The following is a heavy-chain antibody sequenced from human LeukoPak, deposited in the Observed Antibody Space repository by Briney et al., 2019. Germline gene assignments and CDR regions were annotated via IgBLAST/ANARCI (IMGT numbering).Heavy chain of an antibody. CDR1: GFTFSSG. CDR3: AKGELHFNTCSFDY. D-gene: IGHD1-26*01. CDR2: ISYDGNHK. J-gene: IGHJ4*02. Sequence: PGGSLRLSRAPSGFTFSSGMHWVRQAPGKGLEWVAVISYDGNHKYYGDSVKGRFTISRDNSRNTLYLQMDSLKTEDTAVYYCAKGELHFNTCSFDYWGQGTLVTVSS. V-gene: IGHV3-30*18.